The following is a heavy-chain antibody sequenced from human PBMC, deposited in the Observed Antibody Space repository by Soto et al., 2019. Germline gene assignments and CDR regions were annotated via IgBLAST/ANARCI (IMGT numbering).Heavy chain of an antibody. CDR2: INAGNGNT. Sequence: QVQLVQSGAEVKKPGASVKDSCKASGYTFTSYAMHWVRQAPGQRLEWMGWINAGNGNTKYSQKFQGRVTITRDTSASTAYMELSSLRSEDTAVYYCARGAIAVAGRRFDPWGQGTLVTVSS. CDR3: ARGAIAVAGRRFDP. D-gene: IGHD6-19*01. CDR1: GYTFTSYA. J-gene: IGHJ5*02. V-gene: IGHV1-3*01.